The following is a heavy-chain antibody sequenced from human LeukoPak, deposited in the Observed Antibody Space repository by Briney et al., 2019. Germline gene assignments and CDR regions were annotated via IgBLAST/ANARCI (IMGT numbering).Heavy chain of an antibody. D-gene: IGHD6-13*01. CDR1: GFTFSSYG. CDR2: IRYDGSNK. Sequence: SGGSLRLSCAASGFTFSSYGMHWVRQAPGKGLEWVAFIRYDGSNKYYADSVKGRFTISRDNSKNTLYLQMNSLRAEDTAVYYCAKGGEQQLVPSDYWGQGTLVTVSS. J-gene: IGHJ4*02. CDR3: AKGGEQQLVPSDY. V-gene: IGHV3-30*02.